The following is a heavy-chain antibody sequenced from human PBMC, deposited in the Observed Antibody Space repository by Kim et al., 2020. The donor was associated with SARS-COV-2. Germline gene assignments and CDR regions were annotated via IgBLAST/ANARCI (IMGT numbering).Heavy chain of an antibody. J-gene: IGHJ4*02. Sequence: WLPDSALSRKSRITIKADTSKNQFSLQLDSVTPADTAVYYCARESVSFDYWGQGTLVTVSS. V-gene: IGHV6-1*01. CDR3: ARESVSFDY. CDR2: WLP.